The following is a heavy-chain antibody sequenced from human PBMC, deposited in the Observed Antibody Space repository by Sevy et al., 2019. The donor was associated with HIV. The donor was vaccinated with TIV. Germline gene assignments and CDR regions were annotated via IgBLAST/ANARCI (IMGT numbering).Heavy chain of an antibody. CDR1: GFIFSTYT. J-gene: IGHJ4*02. CDR3: AKPPWIDQRAFEY. CDR2: ISGSGGST. Sequence: GGSLRLSCAASGFIFSTYTMTWVRQAPGKGLEWVSGISGSGGSTYYADSLKGRFTIFRDNSKNTVYLQMNSLRAEDTAVYYCAKPPWIDQRAFEYWGQGTLVTVSS. V-gene: IGHV3-23*01. D-gene: IGHD2-2*03.